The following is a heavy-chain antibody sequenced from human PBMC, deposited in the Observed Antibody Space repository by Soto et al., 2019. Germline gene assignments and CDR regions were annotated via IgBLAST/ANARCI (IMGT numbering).Heavy chain of an antibody. CDR2: VSYDGSNK. CDR1: GFTFSSYG. Sequence: QVQLVESGGGVVQPGRSLRLSCEASGFTFSSYGMHWVRQAPGKGLEWVAVVSYDGSNKNYADSVKGRFTISRDNSKNALNHQMNSLSAEDTVVYYCAKDTYYYSTTGYCIFDNWGQGTLVTVST. J-gene: IGHJ4*02. D-gene: IGHD3-22*01. CDR3: AKDTYYYSTTGYCIFDN. V-gene: IGHV3-30*18.